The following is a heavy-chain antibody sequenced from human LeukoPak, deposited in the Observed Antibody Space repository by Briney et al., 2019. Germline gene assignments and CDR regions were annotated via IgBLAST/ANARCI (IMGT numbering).Heavy chain of an antibody. D-gene: IGHD4-17*01. V-gene: IGHV1-8*01. CDR2: MNPNSGNT. J-gene: IGHJ3*02. CDR3: AREYVNYGDWLDDDFDI. CDR1: VYTFTIYY. Sequence: ASVKVSCKSSVYTFTIYYINWVRQATGQGLEWMGWMNPNSGNTVYAQKFQGRVTVTRNTSISTAYRDLRSLRSEDTPVYYCAREYVNYGDWLDDDFDIWGQGTMVTVSS.